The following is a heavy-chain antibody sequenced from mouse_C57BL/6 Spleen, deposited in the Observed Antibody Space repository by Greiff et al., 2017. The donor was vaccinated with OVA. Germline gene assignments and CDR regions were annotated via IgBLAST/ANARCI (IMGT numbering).Heavy chain of an antibody. D-gene: IGHD1-1*01. V-gene: IGHV5-4*01. CDR2: ISDGGSYT. Sequence: EVKLEESGGGLVKPGGSLKLSCAASGFTFSSYAMSWVRQTPEKRLEWVATISDGGSYTYYPDNVKGRFTISRDNAKNNLYLQMSHLKSEDTAMYYCAREGNYYGSSGWFAYWGQGTLVTVSA. J-gene: IGHJ3*01. CDR3: AREGNYYGSSGWFAY. CDR1: GFTFSSYA.